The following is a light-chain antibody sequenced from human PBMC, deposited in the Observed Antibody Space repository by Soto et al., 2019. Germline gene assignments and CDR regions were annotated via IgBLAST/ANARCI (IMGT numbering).Light chain of an antibody. V-gene: IGLV1-44*01. Sequence: QSVLTQPPSASGTPGQRITISCSGSSSNIGRNTINWYQYVPGTAPKVIIYRNNHRPSGVPDRFSGSQSGSSASLAIDGLQSEDEAEYYCAVWDDNLRAVVFGAGTKVTVL. CDR3: AVWDDNLRAVV. CDR2: RNN. CDR1: SSNIGRNT. J-gene: IGLJ1*01.